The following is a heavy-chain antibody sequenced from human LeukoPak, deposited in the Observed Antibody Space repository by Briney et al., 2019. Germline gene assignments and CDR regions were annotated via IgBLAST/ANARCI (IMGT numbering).Heavy chain of an antibody. CDR3: ARDIGIAARPVFGY. D-gene: IGHD6-6*01. V-gene: IGHV3-21*01. CDR2: ISSSSSYI. CDR1: GSTVSNYN. Sequence: GGSLRLSCAASGSTVSNYNMNWVRQAPGKGLEWVSSISSSSSYIYYADSVKGRFTISRDNAKNSLYLQMNSLRAEDAAVYYCARDIGIAARPVFGYWGQGTLVTVSS. J-gene: IGHJ4*02.